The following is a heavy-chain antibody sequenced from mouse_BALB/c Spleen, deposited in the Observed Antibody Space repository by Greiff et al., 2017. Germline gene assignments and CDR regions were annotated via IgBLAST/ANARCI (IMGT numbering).Heavy chain of an antibody. J-gene: IGHJ4*01. CDR2: INSNGGST. CDR1: GFTFSSYG. CDR3: ARYYYGSSYGAMDY. Sequence: EVMLVESGGGLVQPGGSLKLSCAASGFTFSSYGMSWVRQTPDKRLELVATINSNGGSTYYPDSVKGRFTISRDNAKNTLYLQMSSLKSEDTAMYYFARYYYGSSYGAMDYWGQGTSVTVSS. D-gene: IGHD1-1*01. V-gene: IGHV5-6-3*01.